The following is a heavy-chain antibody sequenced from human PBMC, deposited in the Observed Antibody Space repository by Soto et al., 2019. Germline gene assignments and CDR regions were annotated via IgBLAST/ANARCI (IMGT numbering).Heavy chain of an antibody. V-gene: IGHV4-39*01. CDR2: IYYSGST. D-gene: IGHD2-15*01. CDR3: ASKRYCSGGRCYDDY. Sequence: QLLESGPGLVKPSETLSLTCSVSGGSISSSGYYWGWIRQPPGKGLEWIGTIYYSGSTYYNPSLKSRVTIFVDTSKNQFSLKLSSVTAADTAVYYCASKRYCSGGRCYDDYWGQGTLVTVSS. J-gene: IGHJ4*02. CDR1: GGSISSSGYY.